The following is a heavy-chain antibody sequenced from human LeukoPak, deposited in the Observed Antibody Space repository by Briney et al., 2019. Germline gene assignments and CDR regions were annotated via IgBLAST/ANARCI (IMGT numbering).Heavy chain of an antibody. Sequence: GGSLRLSCAASGFTFSSYAMSWVRQAPGKGLEWVSAISGSGGSTYYADSVKGRFTISRDNSKNTLYLQMNSLRAEDTAVYYCAKTGDYYDSSGYYYYYFMDVWGKGTTVTVSS. CDR2: ISGSGGST. D-gene: IGHD3-22*01. CDR3: AKTGDYYDSSGYYYYYFMDV. CDR1: GFTFSSYA. V-gene: IGHV3-23*01. J-gene: IGHJ6*03.